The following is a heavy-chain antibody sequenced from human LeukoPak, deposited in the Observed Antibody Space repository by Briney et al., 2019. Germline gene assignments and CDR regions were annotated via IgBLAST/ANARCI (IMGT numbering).Heavy chain of an antibody. J-gene: IGHJ5*02. D-gene: IGHD1-14*01. Sequence: PETLSLTCTVSGGSISSHYWSWIRQPPGKGLEWIGYIYYSGSTNYNPSLKSRVTISVDTSKNQFSLKLSSVTAADTAVYYCARGQTVDNWFDPWGQGTLVTVSS. CDR2: IYYSGST. V-gene: IGHV4-59*11. CDR3: ARGQTVDNWFDP. CDR1: GGSISSHY.